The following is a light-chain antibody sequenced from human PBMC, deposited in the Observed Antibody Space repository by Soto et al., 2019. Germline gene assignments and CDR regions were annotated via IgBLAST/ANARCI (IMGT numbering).Light chain of an antibody. CDR3: QQYGSSPT. J-gene: IGKJ2*01. CDR2: AAS. CDR1: QSVRSNY. V-gene: IGKV3-20*01. Sequence: ETVLTQSPGTLSLSPGERATLSCRASQSVRSNYLAWYQQTPGQAPRLLIYAASSRATGIPDRFSGSGSGTDFTLTISRLEPDDFALYYCQQYGSSPTFGQGTKLEIK.